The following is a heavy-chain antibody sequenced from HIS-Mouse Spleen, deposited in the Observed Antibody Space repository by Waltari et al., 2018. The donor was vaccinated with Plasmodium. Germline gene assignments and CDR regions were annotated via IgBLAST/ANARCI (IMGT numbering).Heavy chain of an antibody. Sequence: QLQLQESGPGLVKPSETLSLTCTVSGGSISSSSYYWGWIRQPPGKGLEWIGSIYYSGSTYYNPYPKSRVTISVDTSKNQFSLKLSSVTAADTAVYYCARVTAAAGTSWGQGTLVTVSS. CDR1: GGSISSSSYY. CDR3: ARVTAAAGTS. D-gene: IGHD6-13*01. CDR2: IYYSGST. V-gene: IGHV4-39*07. J-gene: IGHJ5*02.